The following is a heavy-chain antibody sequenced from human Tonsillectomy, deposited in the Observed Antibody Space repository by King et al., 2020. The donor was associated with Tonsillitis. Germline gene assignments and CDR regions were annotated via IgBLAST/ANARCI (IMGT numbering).Heavy chain of an antibody. CDR1: GGSISSGGYY. V-gene: IGHV4-31*03. CDR3: ARVGYCSSTSCYFANGMDV. Sequence: VQLQESGPGLVKPSQTLSLTCTVSGGSISSGGYYWSWIRQHPGKGLEWSGYIYYSGSNYYNPSLKSRVTISVSTSKNQFSLKLSSVTAADTAVYYCARVGYCSSTSCYFANGMDVWGQGTTVTVSS. CDR2: IYYSGSN. D-gene: IGHD2-2*01. J-gene: IGHJ6*02.